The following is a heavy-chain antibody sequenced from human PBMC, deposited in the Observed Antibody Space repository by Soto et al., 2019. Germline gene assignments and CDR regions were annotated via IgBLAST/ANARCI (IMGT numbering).Heavy chain of an antibody. CDR3: ARESEDLTSNFDY. Sequence: LSLTCTVSGGSISSGGYYWSWTRQHPGKGLEWIGYIYYSGSTYYNPSLKSRVTISVDTSKNQFSLKLSSVTAADTAVYYCARESEDLTSNFDYWGQGTLVTVSS. J-gene: IGHJ4*02. CDR2: IYYSGST. V-gene: IGHV4-31*03. CDR1: GGSISSGGYY.